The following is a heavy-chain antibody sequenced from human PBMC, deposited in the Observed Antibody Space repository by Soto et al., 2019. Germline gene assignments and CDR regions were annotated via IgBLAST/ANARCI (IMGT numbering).Heavy chain of an antibody. Sequence: SETLSLTCTVSGGSISSYYWSWIRQPPGKGLGWIGYIYYSGSTNYNPSLKSRVTISVDTSKNQFSLKLSSVTAADTAVYYCARREPYYKYNWFDPWGQGTLVTVSS. CDR3: ARREPYYKYNWFDP. J-gene: IGHJ5*02. CDR1: GGSISSYY. V-gene: IGHV4-59*08. CDR2: IYYSGST. D-gene: IGHD3-22*01.